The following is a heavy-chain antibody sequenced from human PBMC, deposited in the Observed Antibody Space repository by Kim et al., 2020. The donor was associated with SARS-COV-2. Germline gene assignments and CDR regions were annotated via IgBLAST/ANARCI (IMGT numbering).Heavy chain of an antibody. V-gene: IGHV1-3*01. Sequence: KTKEHQKFPRRAHITSDASENTAYMDLSSLTSEDTAIYYCARDMNPTVYDYWGQGTLVTVSS. J-gene: IGHJ4*02. D-gene: IGHD4-4*01. CDR3: ARDMNPTVYDY. CDR2: KT.